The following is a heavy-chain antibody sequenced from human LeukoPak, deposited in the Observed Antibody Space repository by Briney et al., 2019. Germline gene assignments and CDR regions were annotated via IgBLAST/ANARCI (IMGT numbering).Heavy chain of an antibody. J-gene: IGHJ4*02. V-gene: IGHV4-38-2*01. CDR1: GYSISSGYY. Sequence: PSETLSLTCAVSGYSISSGYYWGWIRQPPGKGLEWIGSIHHSGSTFYNPSLKSRVTISVDTSKNQFSLRLSSVTAADTAVYYCARHEAEMVTILGGYWGQGTLVTVSS. D-gene: IGHD5-24*01. CDR2: IHHSGST. CDR3: ARHEAEMVTILGGY.